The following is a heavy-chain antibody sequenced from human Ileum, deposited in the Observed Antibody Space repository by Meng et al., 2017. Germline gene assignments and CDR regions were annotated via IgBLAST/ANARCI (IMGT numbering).Heavy chain of an antibody. V-gene: IGHV4-4*02. CDR2: ISHSGSA. J-gene: IGHJ4*02. D-gene: IGHD4-23*01. CDR1: SGSLSSNTY. CDR3: ARHGGYSQDF. Sequence: VQLQQPGPGRVRPSGTLSLTCAVFSGSLSSNTYWSWVRQPPGKGLEWIGQISHSGSAYYNPSLKSRVTMSVDKSKSQFSLMLTSVTAADTAIYYCARHGGYSQDFWGQGTLVTVAS.